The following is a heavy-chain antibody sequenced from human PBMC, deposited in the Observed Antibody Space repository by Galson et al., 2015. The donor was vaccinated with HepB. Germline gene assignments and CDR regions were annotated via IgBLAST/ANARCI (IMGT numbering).Heavy chain of an antibody. CDR2: IWYDGSNK. D-gene: IGHD6-19*01. Sequence: SLRLSCAASGFTFSSYGMHWVRQAPGKGLEWVAVIWYDGSNKYYADSVKSRFTISRDNSKNTLYLQMNSLRAEDTAVYYCAVAGTDDAFDIWGQGTMVTVSS. CDR3: AVAGTDDAFDI. CDR1: GFTFSSYG. J-gene: IGHJ3*02. V-gene: IGHV3-33*01.